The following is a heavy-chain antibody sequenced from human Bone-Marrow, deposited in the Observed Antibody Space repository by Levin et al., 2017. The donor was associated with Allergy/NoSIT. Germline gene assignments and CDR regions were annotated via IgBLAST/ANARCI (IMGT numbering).Heavy chain of an antibody. D-gene: IGHD5-18*01. V-gene: IGHV1-45*02. CDR1: GYTFTKRY. Sequence: SVKVSCKASGYTFTKRYVHWVRQAPGQALEWMGWITPFNGNTNYAQKLQDRATITGDRSMSTAYMELSSLKSEDTAIYYCATSGDVDTVLDFWGQGTLVTVSS. CDR2: ITPFNGNT. CDR3: ATSGDVDTVLDF. J-gene: IGHJ4*02.